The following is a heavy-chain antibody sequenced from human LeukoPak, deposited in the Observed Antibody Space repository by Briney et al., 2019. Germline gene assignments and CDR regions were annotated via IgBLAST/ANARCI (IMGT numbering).Heavy chain of an antibody. D-gene: IGHD6-13*01. V-gene: IGHV4-34*01. CDR1: GGSFSGYY. CDR3: ARRSRDSSSWYFDY. CDR2: INHSGST. J-gene: IGHJ4*02. Sequence: PSETLSLTCAVYGGSFSGYYWSWIRQPPGKGLEWIGEINHSGSTNYNPSLKSRVTISEDTSKNQFSLKLSSVTAAGTAVYYCARRSRDSSSWYFDYWGQGTLVTVSS.